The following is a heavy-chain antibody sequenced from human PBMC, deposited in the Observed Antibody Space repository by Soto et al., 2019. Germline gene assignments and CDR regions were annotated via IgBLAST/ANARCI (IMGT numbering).Heavy chain of an antibody. V-gene: IGHV1-69*04. CDR2: IIPILGIA. D-gene: IGHD2-2*01. CDR3: AREDCSSTSCYRRFDY. J-gene: IGHJ4*02. Sequence: ASVKVSCKASGGTFSSYTISWVLQAPGQGLEWMGRIIPILGIANYAQKFQGRVTITADKSTSTAYMELSSLRSEDTAVYYCAREDCSSTSCYRRFDYWGQGTLVTVPS. CDR1: GGTFSSYT.